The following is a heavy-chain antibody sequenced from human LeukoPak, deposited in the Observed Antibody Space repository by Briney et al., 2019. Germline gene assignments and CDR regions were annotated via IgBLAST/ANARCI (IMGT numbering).Heavy chain of an antibody. D-gene: IGHD6-19*01. V-gene: IGHV3-33*01. CDR1: GFTFSSYG. CDR2: IWYDGSNK. Sequence: GRSLRLSCAASGFTFSSYGMHWVRQAPGKGLEWVALIWYDGSNKYNADSVKGRFTLSRDNSKNTLYLQMNSLRAEDTAVYFCARCAAAGPFDCWGQGTLVTVSS. J-gene: IGHJ4*02. CDR3: ARCAAAGPFDC.